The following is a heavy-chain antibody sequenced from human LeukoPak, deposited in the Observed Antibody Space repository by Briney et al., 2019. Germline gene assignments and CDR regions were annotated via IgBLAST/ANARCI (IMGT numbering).Heavy chain of an antibody. J-gene: IGHJ6*02. D-gene: IGHD6-13*01. CDR1: GFTFSSFG. CDR2: ISSRSSTI. V-gene: IGHV3-48*02. Sequence: GGSLRLSCAASGFTFSSFGMNWVRQAPGKGLEWVSYISSRSSTIYYADSVKGRFTISRDNAKNSLHLQMNSLRDEDTAVYYCARDSSSSWYVSYGMDVWGQGTTVTVSS. CDR3: ARDSSSSWYVSYGMDV.